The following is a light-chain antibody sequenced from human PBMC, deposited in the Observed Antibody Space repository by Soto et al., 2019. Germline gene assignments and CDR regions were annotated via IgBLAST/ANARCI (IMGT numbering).Light chain of an antibody. CDR3: QSADSSGTYV. J-gene: IGLJ1*01. V-gene: IGLV3-25*02. Sequence: SYELTQTPSVSVSPGQTARITCSGDALAKQYAYWYRQKPGQAPVLMIYKDTERPSGIPERFSGSSSGTTVTLTISRVQAEDEADYYCQSADSSGTYVFGTGTKLTVL. CDR2: KDT. CDR1: ALAKQY.